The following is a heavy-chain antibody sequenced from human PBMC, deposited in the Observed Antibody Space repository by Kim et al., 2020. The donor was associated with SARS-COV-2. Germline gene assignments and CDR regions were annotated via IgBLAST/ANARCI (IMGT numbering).Heavy chain of an antibody. CDR2: ISSSSGNI. D-gene: IGHD4-17*01. CDR1: RFTFNTYS. J-gene: IGHJ6*02. Sequence: GGSLRLSCAASRFTFNTYSMNWVRQAPGKGLEWISYISSSSGNIYYADSVKGRFTISRDNAKNSLYLQMKSLRAEDTAVYYCARDGYYGDYYGMDVWGQGTTVIVSS. CDR3: ARDGYYGDYYGMDV. V-gene: IGHV3-48*04.